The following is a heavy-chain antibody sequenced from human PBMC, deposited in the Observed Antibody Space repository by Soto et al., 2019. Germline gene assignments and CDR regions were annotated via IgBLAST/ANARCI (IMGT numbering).Heavy chain of an antibody. J-gene: IGHJ4*02. CDR1: GFTFSSYG. D-gene: IGHD1-26*01. Sequence: PGGSLRLSCAVSGFTFSSYGMHWVRQAPGKGLEWVAVIWYDGSNKYYADSVKGRFTIPRDNSKNTLYLQMNSLRAEDTAVYYCARPSIVGATLFDYWGQGTLVTVSS. CDR3: ARPSIVGATLFDY. CDR2: IWYDGSNK. V-gene: IGHV3-33*01.